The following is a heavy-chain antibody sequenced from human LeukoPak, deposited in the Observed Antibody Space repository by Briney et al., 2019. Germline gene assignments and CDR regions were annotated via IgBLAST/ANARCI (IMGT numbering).Heavy chain of an antibody. V-gene: IGHV1-2*06. CDR3: ARDLGIAAAGTSLIDY. D-gene: IGHD6-13*01. CDR1: GYTFTGYY. J-gene: IGHJ4*02. Sequence: ASVKVSCKASGYTFTGYYMHWVTHAPGKGLEWMGRINPNRGGTKYAEKFQGRVTMTRDTSISTAYMELSRLRSDDTAVYYCARDLGIAAAGTSLIDYWGQGTLVTVSS. CDR2: INPNRGGT.